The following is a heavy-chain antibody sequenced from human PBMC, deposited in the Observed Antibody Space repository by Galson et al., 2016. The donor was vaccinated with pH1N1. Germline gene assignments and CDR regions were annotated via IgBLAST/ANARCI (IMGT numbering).Heavy chain of an antibody. CDR2: IFYNGST. Sequence: LSLTCTVSGGSISSTSYFWGWIRQPPGKGLEWIADIFYNGSTYYNPSLKSRVTISVDTSKNHFSLRLSSVTAADTAVYYCARSPGDYDTSGFYFEGPCFDYWGQGTLVTVSS. D-gene: IGHD3-22*01. CDR1: GGSISSTSYF. V-gene: IGHV4-39*07. CDR3: ARSPGDYDTSGFYFEGPCFDY. J-gene: IGHJ4*02.